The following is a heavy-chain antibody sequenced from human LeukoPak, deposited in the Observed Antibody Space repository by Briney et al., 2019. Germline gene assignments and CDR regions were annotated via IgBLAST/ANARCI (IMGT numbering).Heavy chain of an antibody. Sequence: ASVKVSCKASGYTFISYGISWVRQAPGQGLEWMGWISAYNGNTNYAQKFQGRVTITADESTSTAYMELSSLRSEDTAVYYCARGYCSGGSCLNDPYYYYGMDVWGQGTTVTVSS. CDR3: ARGYCSGGSCLNDPYYYYGMDV. CDR2: ISAYNGNT. D-gene: IGHD2-15*01. CDR1: GYTFISYG. J-gene: IGHJ6*02. V-gene: IGHV1-18*01.